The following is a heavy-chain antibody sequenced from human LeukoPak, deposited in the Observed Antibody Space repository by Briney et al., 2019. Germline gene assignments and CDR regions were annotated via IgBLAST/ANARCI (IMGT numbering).Heavy chain of an antibody. CDR2: IYTSGST. CDR3: ARDSYYYDSSGNSSITPDS. D-gene: IGHD3-22*01. Sequence: SETLSLTCTVSGGSISSYYWSWIRQPAGRGLEWIGRIYTSGSTNYNPSLKSRVTMSVDTSKNQFSLKLNSVTAADTAVYYCARDSYYYDSSGNSSITPDSWGQGTLVTVSS. CDR1: GGSISSYY. V-gene: IGHV4-4*07. J-gene: IGHJ5*01.